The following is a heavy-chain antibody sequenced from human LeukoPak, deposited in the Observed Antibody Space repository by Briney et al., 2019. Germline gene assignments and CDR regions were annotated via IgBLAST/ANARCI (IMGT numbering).Heavy chain of an antibody. CDR1: GYSYTSYW. CDR3: ARSSNYDSSGYVGDY. CDR2: IYPGDSDT. D-gene: IGHD3-22*01. V-gene: IGHV5-51*01. Sequence: GESLKISCKGSGYSYTSYWIGWVRQMPGKGLEWMGIIYPGDSDTRYSPSFQGQVTISADKSISTAYLQWSSLKASSTAMYYCARSSNYDSSGYVGDYWGQGTLVTVSS. J-gene: IGHJ4*02.